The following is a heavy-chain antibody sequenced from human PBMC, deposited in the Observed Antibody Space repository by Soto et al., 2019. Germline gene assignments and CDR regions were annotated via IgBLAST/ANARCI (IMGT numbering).Heavy chain of an antibody. CDR2: IYYSGST. CDR3: ARGIMITFGGVIPNWFDP. D-gene: IGHD3-16*02. CDR1: GGCISSGGYY. J-gene: IGHJ5*02. Sequence: TLSLTCTVSGGCISSGGYYWSWIRQHPGKGLEWIGYIYYSGSTYYNPSLKSRVTISVDTSKNQFSLKLSSVTAADTAVYYCARGIMITFGGVIPNWFDPWGQGTLVTVSS. V-gene: IGHV4-31*03.